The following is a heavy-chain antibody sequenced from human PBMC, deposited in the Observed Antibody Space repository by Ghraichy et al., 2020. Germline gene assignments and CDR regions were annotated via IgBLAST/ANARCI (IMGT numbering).Heavy chain of an antibody. CDR1: GFTFSSYA. Sequence: GGSLRLSCAASGFTFSSYAMSWVRQAPGKGLEWVSSFGGIDGTTYYTDSVQGRFTISRDNSKNTLYLQMNSLRADDTAIYYCTKAKDRSGSLWSSKPSYFDYWGPGALVTVSS. J-gene: IGHJ4*02. D-gene: IGHD6-13*01. CDR3: TKAKDRSGSLWSSKPSYFDY. CDR2: FGGIDGTT. V-gene: IGHV3-23*01.